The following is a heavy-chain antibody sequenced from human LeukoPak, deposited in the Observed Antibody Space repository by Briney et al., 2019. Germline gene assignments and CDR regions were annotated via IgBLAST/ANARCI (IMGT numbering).Heavy chain of an antibody. D-gene: IGHD4-17*01. Sequence: SETLSLTCTVSGGSISSSSYYWGWIRQPPGKGLEWIGSIYYSGSTYYNPSLKSRVTISVDTSKNQFSLKLSSVTAADTAVYYCASYGENDFWGQGTLVTVSS. J-gene: IGHJ4*02. CDR1: GGSISSSSYY. CDR2: IYYSGST. V-gene: IGHV4-39*07. CDR3: ASYGENDF.